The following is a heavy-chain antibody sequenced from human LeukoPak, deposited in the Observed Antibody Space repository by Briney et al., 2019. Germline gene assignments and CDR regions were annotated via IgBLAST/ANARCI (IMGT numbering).Heavy chain of an antibody. CDR1: GGSISSGGYY. V-gene: IGHV4-31*03. CDR2: IYYSGST. Sequence: SETLSLTCTVSGGSISSGGYYWSWIRQHPGKGLEWIGYIYYSGSTYYNPSLKSRVTISVDTSKNQSSLKLSSVTAADTAVYYCARDAYCSGGSCYGVAHDAFDIWGQGTMVTVSS. D-gene: IGHD2-15*01. CDR3: ARDAYCSGGSCYGVAHDAFDI. J-gene: IGHJ3*02.